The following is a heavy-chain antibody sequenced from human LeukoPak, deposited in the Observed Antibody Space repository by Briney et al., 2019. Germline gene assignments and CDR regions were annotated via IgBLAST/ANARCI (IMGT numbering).Heavy chain of an antibody. CDR3: TREVSEGFDF. CDR1: GFTFSGYS. CDR2: FGTRSTSV. V-gene: IGHV3-21*01. Sequence: GGSLRLSCTASGFTFSGYSMNWIRQAPVKGPEWVSSFGTRSTSVYHAGSVKGRFAISRDNVKNSLYLQMNSMRAEDTALYYCTREVSEGFDFWGQGTLVTVSS. J-gene: IGHJ4*02. D-gene: IGHD3-22*01.